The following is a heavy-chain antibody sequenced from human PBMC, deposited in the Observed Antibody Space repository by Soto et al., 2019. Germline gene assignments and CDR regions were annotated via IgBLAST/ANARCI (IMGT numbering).Heavy chain of an antibody. CDR1: GFTFNHYA. CDR2: IIANGGT. Sequence: GGSLRLSCAASGFTFNHYAMSRVRQAPGKGLEWVSIIIANGGTFYADSVKGRFTISRDNSKNTVYLQMSSLRVEDTAIYYCAKDYTVAADPSSVILFDYWGQGALVTVS. D-gene: IGHD2-15*01. J-gene: IGHJ4*02. CDR3: AKDYTVAADPSSVILFDY. V-gene: IGHV3-23*01.